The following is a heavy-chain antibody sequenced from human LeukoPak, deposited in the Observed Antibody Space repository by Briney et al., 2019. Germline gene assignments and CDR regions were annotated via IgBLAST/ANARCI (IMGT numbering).Heavy chain of an antibody. V-gene: IGHV3-11*01. CDR2: ISSSGSTI. CDR3: ARDPSLVGATQYYFDY. J-gene: IGHJ4*02. D-gene: IGHD1-26*01. Sequence: GGSLRLSCAASGFTFSDYYVSWIRQAPGKGLEWVSYISSSGSTIYYADSVKGRFTISRDNAKNSLYLQMNSLRAEDTAVYYCARDPSLVGATQYYFDYWGQGTLVTVSS. CDR1: GFTFSDYY.